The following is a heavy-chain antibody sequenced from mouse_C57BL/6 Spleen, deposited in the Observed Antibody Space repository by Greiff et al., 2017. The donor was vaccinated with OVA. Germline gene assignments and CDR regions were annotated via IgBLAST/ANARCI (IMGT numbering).Heavy chain of an antibody. J-gene: IGHJ4*01. CDR3: SIPSTGGEDY. CDR1: GYTFTSYW. D-gene: IGHD4-1*02. V-gene: IGHV1-74*01. CDR2: IPPSDSDT. Sequence: QVQLQQPGAELVKPGASVKVSCKASGYTFTSYWMHWMKQRPGQGLEWIGRIPPSDSDTNYNQNIKGQDTLTVDKSSRTAYMQLSSLTSEDSAVYYCSIPSTGGEDYWGQGTSVTVAS.